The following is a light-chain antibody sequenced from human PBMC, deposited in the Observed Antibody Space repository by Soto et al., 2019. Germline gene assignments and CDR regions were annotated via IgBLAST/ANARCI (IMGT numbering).Light chain of an antibody. CDR2: GRS. V-gene: IGKV3-20*01. Sequence: ESVSTQSPGTLSLSPGERATLSCRASQSVSNSYFAWYQQKPGQAPRLLIYGRSSRATGIPDRFSGSGSGTDFTLTISRLEPEDFVVYYCQQYSSLPHTFGQGTKLEVK. CDR1: QSVSNSY. J-gene: IGKJ2*01. CDR3: QQYSSLPHT.